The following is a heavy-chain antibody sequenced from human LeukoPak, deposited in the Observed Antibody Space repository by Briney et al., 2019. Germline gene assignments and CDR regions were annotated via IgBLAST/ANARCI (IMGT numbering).Heavy chain of an antibody. CDR1: GYTFTFYG. V-gene: IGHV1-18*01. CDR2: ISPHNGDT. D-gene: IGHD3-16*01. CDR3: ARERGGIGFKGDY. Sequence: GASVKVSCKASGYTFTFYGISWVRQAPGQGLEWMGWISPHNGDTNYAQKFQGRVTMTTDTSTSTAYMELRSLRSDDTAVFYCARERGGIGFKGDYWGQGTLVTVSS. J-gene: IGHJ4*02.